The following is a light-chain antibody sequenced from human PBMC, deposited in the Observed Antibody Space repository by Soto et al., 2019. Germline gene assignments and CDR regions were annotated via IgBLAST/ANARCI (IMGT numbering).Light chain of an antibody. V-gene: IGLV2-18*02. Sequence: QSALTQPPSVSGSPGKSVTISCTGTSSDVGSYNRVSWYQQPPGTAPKLMIYEVTNRPSGVPDRFSGSKSGNTASLTISGLQAEDEADYYCSSYTGSSTYVFGTGTKVTVL. CDR2: EVT. CDR1: SSDVGSYNR. J-gene: IGLJ1*01. CDR3: SSYTGSSTYV.